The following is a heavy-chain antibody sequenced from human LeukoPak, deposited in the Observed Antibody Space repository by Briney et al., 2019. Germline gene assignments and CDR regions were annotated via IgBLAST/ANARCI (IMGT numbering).Heavy chain of an antibody. Sequence: GGSLRLSCAASGFTFSDYYMSWIREAPGKGLGWGLYISSSGSTIYYADSVMGRFTISRDNAKNSLYLQMNSLRAEDTAVYYCARVGVVTTPPMDAFDIWGQGTMVTVSS. CDR2: ISSSGSTI. J-gene: IGHJ3*02. CDR3: ARVGVVTTPPMDAFDI. D-gene: IGHD2-21*02. V-gene: IGHV3-11*01. CDR1: GFTFSDYY.